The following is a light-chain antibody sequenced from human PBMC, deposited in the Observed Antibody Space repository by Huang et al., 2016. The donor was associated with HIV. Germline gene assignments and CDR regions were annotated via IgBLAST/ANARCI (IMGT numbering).Light chain of an antibody. Sequence: DIQMTQSPSSLSASVGDRVTITCRASQRVQSSLNWYQQEPGKAPQLLIYGASNLQNGVPSRFSASGSGTDFTLTIDSLQPGDFATYYCQQSYSDLWTFGQGTKVEIK. CDR2: GAS. V-gene: IGKV1-39*01. CDR1: QRVQSS. J-gene: IGKJ1*01. CDR3: QQSYSDLWT.